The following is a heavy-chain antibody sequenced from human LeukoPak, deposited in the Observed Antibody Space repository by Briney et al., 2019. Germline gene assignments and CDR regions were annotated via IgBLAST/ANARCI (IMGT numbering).Heavy chain of an antibody. CDR2: ISYDGSNK. J-gene: IGHJ4*02. CDR3: ARGAPTYYDSSGNRGPFDY. V-gene: IGHV3-30*04. CDR1: GFTFSSYA. Sequence: GGSLRLSCAASGFTFSSYAMHWVRQAPGKGLEWVAVISYDGSNKYYADSVKGRFTISRDNSKNTLYLQMNSLRAEDTAVYYCARGAPTYYDSSGNRGPFDYWGQGTLVTVSS. D-gene: IGHD3-22*01.